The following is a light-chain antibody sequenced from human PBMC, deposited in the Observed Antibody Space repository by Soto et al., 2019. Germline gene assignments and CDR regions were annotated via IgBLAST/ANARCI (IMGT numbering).Light chain of an antibody. CDR1: QSVSSN. CDR2: GAS. V-gene: IGKV3-15*01. CDR3: QQYNTWPLT. J-gene: IGKJ3*01. Sequence: ETVMTQSPATLSVSPGERATLSCRASQSVSSNLAWYQQKPGQAPRLLIYGASTRATGIPARFSGSGSGTEFTLPISSLQSEDFAVYYCQQYNTWPLTFGPGNKVDIK.